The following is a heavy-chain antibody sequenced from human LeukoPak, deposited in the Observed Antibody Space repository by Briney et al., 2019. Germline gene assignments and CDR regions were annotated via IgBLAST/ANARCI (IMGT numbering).Heavy chain of an antibody. CDR2: INPNSGGT. V-gene: IGHV1-2*02. CDR1: GYTFTGYY. J-gene: IGHJ6*03. Sequence: GASVKVSCKASGYTFTGYYMHWVRQAPGQGLEWMGWINPNSGGTNYAQKFQGRVTMTRDTSISTAYMELSRLRSDDTAVYYCARDGTVTTDYYYYYMDVWGKGTTVTVSS. CDR3: ARDGTVTTDYYYYYMDV. D-gene: IGHD4-17*01.